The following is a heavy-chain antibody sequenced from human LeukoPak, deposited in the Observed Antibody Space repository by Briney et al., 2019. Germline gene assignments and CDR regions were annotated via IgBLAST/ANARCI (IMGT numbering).Heavy chain of an antibody. J-gene: IGHJ3*02. V-gene: IGHV3-7*04. Sequence: GGSLRLSCAASGFTFSTYWMNCVRQAPGKGLEWVANIKQDGSEKYCVDSVKGRFTISRDNAKNSLYLQMNSLRAEETAAYYCARAIIWPIVGAVGAFDMWGEGTMVTVSS. CDR3: ARAIIWPIVGAVGAFDM. D-gene: IGHD1-26*01. CDR1: GFTFSTYW. CDR2: IKQDGSEK.